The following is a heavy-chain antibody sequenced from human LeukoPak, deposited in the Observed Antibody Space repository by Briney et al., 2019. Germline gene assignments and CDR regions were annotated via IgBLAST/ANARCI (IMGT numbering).Heavy chain of an antibody. J-gene: IGHJ3*02. D-gene: IGHD4-23*01. CDR2: IKSKTDGGTT. CDR3: TTRTTVVTDAFDI. V-gene: IGHV3-15*01. Sequence: GGSLRLSCAVSGFIVSNNYMNWVRQAPGKGLEWVGRIKSKTDGGTTDYAAPVKGRFTISRDDSKNTLYLQMNSLKTEDTAVYYCTTRTTVVTDAFDIWGQGTMVTVSS. CDR1: GFIVSNNY.